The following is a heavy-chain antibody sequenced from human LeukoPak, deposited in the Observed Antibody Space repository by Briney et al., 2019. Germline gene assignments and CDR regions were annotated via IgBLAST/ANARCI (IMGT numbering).Heavy chain of an antibody. CDR3: TTDQITGTTQWVY. D-gene: IGHD1-20*01. J-gene: IGHJ4*02. V-gene: IGHV3-15*07. CDR2: IKSKTDGGTT. CDR1: GSTFSNAW. Sequence: TGGSLRLSCATSGSTFSNAWMNWVRQAPGKGLEWVGRIKSKTDGGTTDYAAPVKGRFTISRDDSKNTLYLQMNSLKTEDTAVYYCTTDQITGTTQWVYWGQGTLVTVSS.